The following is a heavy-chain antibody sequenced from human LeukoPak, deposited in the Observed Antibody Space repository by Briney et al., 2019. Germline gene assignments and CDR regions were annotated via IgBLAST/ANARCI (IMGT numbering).Heavy chain of an antibody. Sequence: QPGGSLRLSCAASGFTFDDYAMHWVRQAPGKGLEWVSGIVWNSGSIDYADSVKGRFTISRDNAKNSLYLQMNSLREEDTAFYYCAKDVGYSSTFTFEYWGQGTLVTVSS. D-gene: IGHD6-13*01. V-gene: IGHV3-9*01. CDR3: AKDVGYSSTFTFEY. CDR1: GFTFDDYA. J-gene: IGHJ4*02. CDR2: IVWNSGSI.